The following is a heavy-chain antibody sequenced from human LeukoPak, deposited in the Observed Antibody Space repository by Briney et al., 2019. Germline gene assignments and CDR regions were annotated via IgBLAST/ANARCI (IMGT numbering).Heavy chain of an antibody. V-gene: IGHV1-8*01. CDR2: MNPNSGNT. CDR3: ASSVVPAAISGLGLD. CDR1: GYTFTSYD. D-gene: IGHD2-2*01. J-gene: IGHJ4*02. Sequence: ASVKVSCKASGYTFTSYDINWVRQATGQGLEWMGWMNPNSGNTGYAQKFQGRVTMTRNTSISTAYMELSSLRSEDTAVYYCASSVVPAAISGLGLDWGQGTLVTVSS.